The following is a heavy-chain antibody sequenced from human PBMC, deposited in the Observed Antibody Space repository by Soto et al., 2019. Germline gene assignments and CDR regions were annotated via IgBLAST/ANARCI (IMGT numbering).Heavy chain of an antibody. CDR1: GGTFSSYA. J-gene: IGHJ4*02. CDR2: INPTSGST. V-gene: IGHV1-69*10. D-gene: IGHD4-17*01. Sequence: SVKVSCKASGGTFSSYAISWVRQAPGQGLEWMGGINPTSGSTNYAQNFQDRVTITGDTSTSTAYMELRRLNSDDTAVYYCARDPDYGDYWGYFFDSWGQGTPVTVSS. CDR3: ARDPDYGDYWGYFFDS.